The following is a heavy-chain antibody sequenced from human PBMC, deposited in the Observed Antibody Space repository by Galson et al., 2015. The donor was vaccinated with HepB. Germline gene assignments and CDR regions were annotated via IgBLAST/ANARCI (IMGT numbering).Heavy chain of an antibody. CDR1: GGSISNGDYY. V-gene: IGHV4-30-4*01. D-gene: IGHD3-10*01. J-gene: IGHJ4*02. CDR3: ARLERNSGSFDY. Sequence: TLSLTCSVSGGSISNGDYYWSWIRQSPGQGLEWIGHIFYRGSTYYKSSLENRATISVDTSKNHFSLKLNFVTAADTAVYYCARLERNSGSFDYWGQGTLVTVSS. CDR2: IFYRGST.